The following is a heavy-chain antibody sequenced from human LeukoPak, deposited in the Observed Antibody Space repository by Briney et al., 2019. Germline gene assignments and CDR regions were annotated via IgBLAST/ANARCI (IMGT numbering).Heavy chain of an antibody. CDR2: INHSGST. J-gene: IGHJ4*02. CDR1: GGSFSGYY. Sequence: PSETLSLTCAVYGGSFSGYYWSWIRQPPGKGLEWIGEINHSGSTNYNPSLKSRVTISVDTSKNQFSLKLSSVTAADTAVYYCARRQQWLAKPIDYWGQGTLVTVSS. CDR3: ARRQQWLAKPIDY. D-gene: IGHD6-19*01. V-gene: IGHV4-34*01.